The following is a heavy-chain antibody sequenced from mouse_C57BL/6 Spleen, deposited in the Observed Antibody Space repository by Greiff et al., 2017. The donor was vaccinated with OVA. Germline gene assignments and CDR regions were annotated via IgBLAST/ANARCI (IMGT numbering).Heavy chain of an antibody. CDR2: IYPGNSDT. D-gene: IGHD1-1*01. CDR1: GYTFTSYW. V-gene: IGHV1-5*01. J-gene: IGHJ4*01. CDR3: TAGYYGSSLYYAMDY. Sequence: VQLKQSGTVLARPGASVKMSCKTSGYTFTSYWMHWVKQRPGQGLEWIGAIYPGNSDTSYNQKFKGKAKLTAVTSASTAYMELSSLTNEDSAVYYCTAGYYGSSLYYAMDYWGQGTSVTVSS.